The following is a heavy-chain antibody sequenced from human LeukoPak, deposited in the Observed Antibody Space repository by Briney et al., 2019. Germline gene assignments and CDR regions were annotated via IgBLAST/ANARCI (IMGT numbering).Heavy chain of an antibody. CDR3: AKRGHSYGDFDY. J-gene: IGHJ4*02. CDR2: MNPNSKNT. CDR1: GGAFSNYA. D-gene: IGHD5-18*01. Sequence: ASVKVSCTASGGAFSNYAISWVRQAPGQGLEWMGWMNPNSKNTGYAQKFQGRVTMTKNTSISTAYMELSSLRSEDTAVYYCAKRGHSYGDFDYWGQGTLVTVSS. V-gene: IGHV1-8*02.